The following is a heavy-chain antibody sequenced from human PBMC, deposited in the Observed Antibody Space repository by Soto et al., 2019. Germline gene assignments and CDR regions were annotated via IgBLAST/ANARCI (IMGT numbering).Heavy chain of an antibody. CDR2: IYHSGAT. V-gene: IGHV4-30-2*01. CDR1: GDSISRDGYS. Sequence: QVQLQESGSGLVKPSQTLVLTCTVSGDSISRDGYSWSWLRQPPGKGLEWIGYIYHSGATYYNPSFKSRVTTSVDKSKNQFSLRLASVTAADTAVYYCAREMSYYFDSWGHGTLVTFSS. CDR3: AREMSYYFDS. J-gene: IGHJ4*01.